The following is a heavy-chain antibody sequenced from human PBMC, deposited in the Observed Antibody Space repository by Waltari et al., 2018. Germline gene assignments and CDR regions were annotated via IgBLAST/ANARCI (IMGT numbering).Heavy chain of an antibody. CDR1: GYSISSGSY. CDR2: MYHSGSS. J-gene: IGHJ4*02. Sequence: QVQLHESGPVLVKPSETLSLTSAVSGYSISSGSYWGWILRPPGQGPEWIGSMYHSGSSCDNPSHKSGVTIAGDTTKSQYSKKLRSVTAADTAVYDCARYGTKIVLVGSSCWYFDYWGQGTLVTVSS. D-gene: IGHD3-22*01. CDR3: ARYGTKIVLVGSSCWYFDY. V-gene: IGHV4-38-2*01.